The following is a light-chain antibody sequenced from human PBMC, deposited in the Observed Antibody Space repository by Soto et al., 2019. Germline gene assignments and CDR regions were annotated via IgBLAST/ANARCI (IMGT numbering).Light chain of an antibody. CDR3: QQSYSTPIS. CDR2: TAS. V-gene: IGKV1-39*01. J-gene: IGKJ5*01. Sequence: DIQLTQSPPSLSASVGDTVTITCRASQSISSHLNWYQQKPGKAPNLLMYTASNLQSGVPSRFSGSGSGTDFTLTISSLQPEDFATYYCQQSYSTPISFGQGTRLEIK. CDR1: QSISSH.